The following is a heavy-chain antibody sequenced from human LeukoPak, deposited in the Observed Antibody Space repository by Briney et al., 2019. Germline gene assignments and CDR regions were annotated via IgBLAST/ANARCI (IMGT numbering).Heavy chain of an antibody. J-gene: IGHJ4*02. Sequence: GESLRISCKGSGYSFTNYWISWVRQMPGKGLEWMGRIGPSDSYTNYSPSFQGHVTISADKSISTAYLQWSSLKASDTAMYYCARVGIAARPVDYWGQGTLVTVSS. CDR1: GYSFTNYW. D-gene: IGHD6-6*01. V-gene: IGHV5-10-1*01. CDR3: ARVGIAARPVDY. CDR2: IGPSDSYT.